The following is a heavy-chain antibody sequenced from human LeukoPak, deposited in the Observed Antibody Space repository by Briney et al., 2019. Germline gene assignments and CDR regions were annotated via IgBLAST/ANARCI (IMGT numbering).Heavy chain of an antibody. Sequence: SETLSLTCTVSGGSISSYYWSWIRQPPGKGLEWIGYIYYSESTNYNPSLKSRVTISVDTSKNQFSLKLSSVTAADTAVYYCARDGGTIYGMDVWGQGTTVTVSS. J-gene: IGHJ6*02. CDR3: ARDGGTIYGMDV. CDR2: IYYSEST. V-gene: IGHV4-59*01. CDR1: GGSISSYY. D-gene: IGHD3-3*01.